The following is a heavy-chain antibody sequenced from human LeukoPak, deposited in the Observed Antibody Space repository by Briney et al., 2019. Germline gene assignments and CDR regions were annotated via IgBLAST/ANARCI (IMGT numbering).Heavy chain of an antibody. CDR1: GFTFSSYA. Sequence: GRSLRLSCAASGFTFSSYAMHCVRQAPGKGLEWVAVISYDGSNKYYADSVKGRFTISRDNSKNTLYLQMNSLRAEDTAVYYCAKPYSYGSTWGQGTLVTASS. D-gene: IGHD5-18*01. J-gene: IGHJ5*02. V-gene: IGHV3-30*04. CDR2: ISYDGSNK. CDR3: AKPYSYGST.